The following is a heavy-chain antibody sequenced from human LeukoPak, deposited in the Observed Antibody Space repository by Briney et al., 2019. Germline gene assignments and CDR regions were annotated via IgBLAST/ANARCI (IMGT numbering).Heavy chain of an antibody. CDR1: GFTFSSYW. CDR3: ARDLRSPSDTNIAIDY. Sequence: PGGSLRLPCAASGFTFSSYWMHWVRQTPGKGLVWVSRINSDGSSTVSADSVKGRFTISRDNAMNTLYLQMNSLRAEDTAVYYCARDLRSPSDTNIAIDYWGQGTLVTVSS. CDR2: INSDGSST. J-gene: IGHJ4*02. V-gene: IGHV3-74*01.